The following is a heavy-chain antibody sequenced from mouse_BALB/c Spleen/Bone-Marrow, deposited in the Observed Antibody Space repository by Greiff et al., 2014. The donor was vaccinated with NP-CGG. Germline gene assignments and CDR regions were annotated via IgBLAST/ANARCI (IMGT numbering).Heavy chain of an antibody. J-gene: IGHJ3*01. Sequence: QVQLQQSGAELMKPGASVKISCKAIGYTFSNYWIEWVKQRPGHGLEWIGEILPGSGSTHYIEKFKGKATFTADTYSNTAYMQLSSLTSEDSAVYYCARGYDYASFAYWGQGTLVTVSA. D-gene: IGHD2-4*01. V-gene: IGHV1-9*01. CDR1: GYTFSNYW. CDR3: ARGYDYASFAY. CDR2: ILPGSGST.